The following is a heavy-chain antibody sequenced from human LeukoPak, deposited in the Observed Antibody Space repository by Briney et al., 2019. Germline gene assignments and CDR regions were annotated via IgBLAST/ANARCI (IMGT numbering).Heavy chain of an antibody. Sequence: PSETLSLTCTVSGGSITNYYWSWIRQPPGKGLEWIGFSYYNGKTNYNPSLKSRVTISLHMSKNQFSLSLRSLTAADTAVYYCARQTGSGLFILPGGQGPLVTVSS. D-gene: IGHD3/OR15-3a*01. J-gene: IGHJ4*02. CDR1: GGSITNYY. V-gene: IGHV4-59*01. CDR2: SYYNGKT. CDR3: ARQTGSGLFILP.